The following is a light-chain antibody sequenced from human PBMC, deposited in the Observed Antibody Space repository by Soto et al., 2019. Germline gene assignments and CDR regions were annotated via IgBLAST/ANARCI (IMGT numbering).Light chain of an antibody. CDR2: DAS. CDR1: QSVGYH. V-gene: IGKV3-11*01. Sequence: EIVLTQSPATLSLSPGGRATLSCRASQSVGYHLAWYQQKPGQAPRLLIYDASNRATGIPARFSGSGSGTDFTLAISSLEPEDFAVYYCQQRSNWPPITFGQGTRLEIK. J-gene: IGKJ5*01. CDR3: QQRSNWPPIT.